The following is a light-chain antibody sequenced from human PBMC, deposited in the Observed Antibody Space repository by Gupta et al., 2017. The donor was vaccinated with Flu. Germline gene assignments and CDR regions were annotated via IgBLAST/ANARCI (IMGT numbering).Light chain of an antibody. Sequence: QPVLTQPPSASGTPGQRVTISCSGSSSNIGSNTVNWYQQLPGTAPKLLIYSNNQRPSGVPDRFSGSKSGTSAALATIGLQSDDEADDYCAAWDDSLNVVVFGGGTKLTVL. CDR1: SSNIGSNT. J-gene: IGLJ2*01. CDR3: AAWDDSLNVVV. V-gene: IGLV1-44*01. CDR2: SNN.